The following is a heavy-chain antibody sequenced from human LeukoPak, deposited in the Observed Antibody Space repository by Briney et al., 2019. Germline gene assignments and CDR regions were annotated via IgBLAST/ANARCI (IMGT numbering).Heavy chain of an antibody. J-gene: IGHJ3*02. CDR2: IHSSGST. D-gene: IGHD3-10*01. CDR3: ARQWMVRGVDDAFDI. CDR1: GGSISTYY. V-gene: IGHV4-59*01. Sequence: PSETLSLTCTVSGGSISTYYWSWIRQPPGKGPEWIGYIHSSGSTNYNTSLKSRVTLSVDTSKNQFSLRVNSVTAADTAVYYCARQWMVRGVDDAFDIWGQGTMVTVSS.